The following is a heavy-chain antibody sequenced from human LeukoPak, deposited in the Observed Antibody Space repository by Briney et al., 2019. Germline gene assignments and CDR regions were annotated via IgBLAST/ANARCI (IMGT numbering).Heavy chain of an antibody. J-gene: IGHJ4*02. V-gene: IGHV3-9*01. D-gene: IGHD6-19*01. CDR1: GGSFSGYY. CDR2: ISWNSGSI. CDR3: AKGSSGWYRDGLDY. Sequence: LSLTCAVYGGSFSGYYWSWIRQPPGKGLEWVSGISWNSGSIGYADSVKGRFTISRDNAKNSLYLQMNSLRAEDTALYYCAKGSSGWYRDGLDYWGQGTLVTVSS.